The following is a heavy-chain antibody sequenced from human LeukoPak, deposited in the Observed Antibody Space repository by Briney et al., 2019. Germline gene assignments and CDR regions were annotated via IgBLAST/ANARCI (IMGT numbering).Heavy chain of an antibody. CDR1: GFPFSSYW. CDR2: ISGDGTIK. J-gene: IGHJ4*02. CDR3: SRSQFDY. Sequence: GGSLRLSCEPSGFPFSSYWMLWVRQAPGKGLVWVSRISGDGTIKTYADFVRGRFTISRDNTKNNLYLQMNSLKVDDTATYFCSRSQFDYWGQGVLVTVSS. V-gene: IGHV3-74*03.